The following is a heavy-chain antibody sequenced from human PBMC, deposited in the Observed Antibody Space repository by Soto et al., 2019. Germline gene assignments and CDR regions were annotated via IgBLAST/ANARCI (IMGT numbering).Heavy chain of an antibody. J-gene: IGHJ6*02. Sequence: SVKVSCKASGGTSSSYAISWVRQAPGQGLEWMGGIIPIFGTANYAQKFQGRVTITADESTSTAYMELSSLRSEDTAVYYCARCILYGSGSNYYYYGMDVWGQGTTVTVSS. CDR3: ARCILYGSGSNYYYYGMDV. V-gene: IGHV1-69*13. CDR2: IIPIFGTA. CDR1: GGTSSSYA. D-gene: IGHD3-10*01.